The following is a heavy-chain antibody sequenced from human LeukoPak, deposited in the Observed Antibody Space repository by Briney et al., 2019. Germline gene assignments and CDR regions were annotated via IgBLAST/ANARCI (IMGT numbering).Heavy chain of an antibody. D-gene: IGHD2-2*01. CDR1: GYTFTGYY. Sequence: GASVKVSCKAPGYTFTGYYMHWVRQAPGQGLEWMGWINPNSGGTNYAQKFQGRVTMTRDTSISTAYMELRSLRSDDTAVYYCARVHQLLLVDAFDIWGQGTMVTVSS. CDR2: INPNSGGT. J-gene: IGHJ3*02. CDR3: ARVHQLLLVDAFDI. V-gene: IGHV1-2*02.